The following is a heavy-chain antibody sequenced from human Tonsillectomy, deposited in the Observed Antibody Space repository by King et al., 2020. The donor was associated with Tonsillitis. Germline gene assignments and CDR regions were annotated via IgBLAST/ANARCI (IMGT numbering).Heavy chain of an antibody. D-gene: IGHD6-13*01. J-gene: IGHJ4*02. Sequence: VQLVESGGGVVQPGRSLRLSCAASGFTFSSYGMHWVRQAPGKGLEWMAVISYDGDNEYHADSVKGRFTISRDNSKNTLYLEMTSLRAEDTAVYFCARSRPGSSGYGGDYWGQGTLVTVSS. V-gene: IGHV3-30*03. CDR1: GFTFSSYG. CDR3: ARSRPGSSGYGGDY. CDR2: ISYDGDNE.